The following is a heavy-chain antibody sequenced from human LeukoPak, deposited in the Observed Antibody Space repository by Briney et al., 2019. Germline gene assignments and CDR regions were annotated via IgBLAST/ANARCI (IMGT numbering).Heavy chain of an antibody. CDR2: IYTSGST. D-gene: IGHD2-15*01. Sequence: SETLSLTCTVSGGSISSYYWSWIRHPAGKGLEWIGRIYTSGSTNYNPSLKSRVTMSVDTSKNQFSLKLSSVTAADTAVYYCARIAASPYYYYGMDVWGQGTTVTVSS. CDR3: ARIAASPYYYYGMDV. J-gene: IGHJ6*02. CDR1: GGSISSYY. V-gene: IGHV4-4*07.